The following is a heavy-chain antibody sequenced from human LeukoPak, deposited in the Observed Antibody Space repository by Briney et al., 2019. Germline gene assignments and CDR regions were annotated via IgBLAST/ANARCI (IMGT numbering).Heavy chain of an antibody. CDR3: AKDRHLLWVEELLYRGYFDY. CDR1: GFTFSSHG. CDR2: ISYDGSNK. V-gene: IGHV3-30*18. J-gene: IGHJ4*02. D-gene: IGHD3-10*01. Sequence: PGGSLRLSCAASGFTFSSHGMHWVCEAPGRGLEWVSVISYDGSNKYYADSVKGRFTISRYNSKNTLYLQMNSLSAEDTAVYYCAKDRHLLWVEELLYRGYFDYWGQGTLVTVSS.